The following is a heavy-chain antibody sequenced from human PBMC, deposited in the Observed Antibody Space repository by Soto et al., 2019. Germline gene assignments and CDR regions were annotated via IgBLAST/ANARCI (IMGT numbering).Heavy chain of an antibody. D-gene: IGHD3-10*01. CDR3: ARVASDPYYYGSGSYLGHDY. V-gene: IGHV4-34*01. Sequence: SQTLSLTCAVYGGSFSGYYWSWIRQPPGKGLEWIGEINHSGSTNYNPSLKSRVTISVDTSKNQFSLKLSSVTAADTAVYYCARVASDPYYYGSGSYLGHDYWGQGTLVTVSS. CDR1: GGSFSGYY. CDR2: INHSGST. J-gene: IGHJ4*02.